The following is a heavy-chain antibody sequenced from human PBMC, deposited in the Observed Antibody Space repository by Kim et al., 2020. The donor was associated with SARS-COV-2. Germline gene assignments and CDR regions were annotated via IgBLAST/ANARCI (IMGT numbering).Heavy chain of an antibody. CDR1: GFTFSSYA. CDR3: ASTTWSS. D-gene: IGHD1-26*01. J-gene: IGHJ5*02. V-gene: IGHV3-30*04. Sequence: GGSLRLSCAASGFTFSSYAMHWVRQAPGKGLEWVAVISYDGSNKYYADSVKGRFTISRDNSKNTLYLQMNSLRAEDTAVYYCASTTWSSWGQGTLVTVSS. CDR2: ISYDGSNK.